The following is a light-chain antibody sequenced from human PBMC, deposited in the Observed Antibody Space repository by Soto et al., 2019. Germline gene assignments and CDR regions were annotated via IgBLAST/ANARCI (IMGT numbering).Light chain of an antibody. CDR2: WAS. CDR3: QQDYSTPLT. Sequence: DIVMTQSPDSLAVSLGERATINCKSSQSVLYSSNNKNYLAWYQQKPGQPPKLLIYWASTRESGLPDRFSGSGSGPDFPLTISSLQAEDVAVYSCQQDYSTPLTFGGGTKVEIK. V-gene: IGKV4-1*01. J-gene: IGKJ4*01. CDR1: QSVLYSSNNKNY.